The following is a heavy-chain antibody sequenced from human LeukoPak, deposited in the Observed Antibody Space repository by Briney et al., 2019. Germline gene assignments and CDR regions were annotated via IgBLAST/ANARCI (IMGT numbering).Heavy chain of an antibody. D-gene: IGHD1-1*01. CDR2: IAADNRKT. CDR1: GYTLSNNG. CDR3: ARVYWNGGRAFDY. Sequence: ASVTVSCRASGYTLSNNGITWVRQAPGQGLEWMGWIAADNRKTYYAQNLQDRVTMTTDSSTNTAYMDLRSLRSDDTAVYYCARVYWNGGRAFDYWGQGTLVTVSS. J-gene: IGHJ4*02. V-gene: IGHV1-18*01.